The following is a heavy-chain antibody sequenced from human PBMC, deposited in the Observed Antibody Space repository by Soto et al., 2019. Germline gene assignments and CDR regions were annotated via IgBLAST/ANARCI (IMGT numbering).Heavy chain of an antibody. J-gene: IGHJ4*02. V-gene: IGHV3-23*01. Sequence: GGSLRLSCAASGFTFRDYAMSCVRQAPGKGLEWVSAISRSGDNTYYADSVRARFTISRDNSKNTLYLQMNSLRVEDTALYYCAKDGAQSGLEDYCGQRTLVLVSS. CDR2: ISRSGDNT. D-gene: IGHD3-3*01. CDR3: AKDGAQSGLEDY. CDR1: GFTFRDYA.